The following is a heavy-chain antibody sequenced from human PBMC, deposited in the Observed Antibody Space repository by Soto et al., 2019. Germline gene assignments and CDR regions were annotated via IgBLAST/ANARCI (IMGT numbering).Heavy chain of an antibody. CDR2: ISYDGSTE. J-gene: IGHJ4*02. D-gene: IGHD2-21*02. CDR1: GFTFSSYG. V-gene: IGHV3-30*19. Sequence: QVQLVESGGGVVQPGNSLRLSCAASGFTFSSYGMHWVRQAPGKGLEWVAVISYDGSTEYNPDSVKGRFTISRDNSKNTVYLQMNSLRPEDTAIYYCARGGGFCGGDCYKGGIDYWGQGTLVTVAS. CDR3: ARGGGFCGGDCYKGGIDY.